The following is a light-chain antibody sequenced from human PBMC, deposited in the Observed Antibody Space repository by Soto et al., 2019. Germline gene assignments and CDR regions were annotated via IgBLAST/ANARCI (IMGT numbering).Light chain of an antibody. J-gene: IGLJ1*01. V-gene: IGLV1-40*01. CDR3: QSYDRSLSGSRV. CDR1: SSNIGAGYD. Sequence: QSVLTQPPSVSGAPGQRVTISCTGSSSNIGAGYDVHWYQQLPGTAPKLLISDNTNRPSGVPDRFSGSKSVTSASLAITGLQAEDEADYYCQSYDRSLSGSRVFGTGTKLTVL. CDR2: DNT.